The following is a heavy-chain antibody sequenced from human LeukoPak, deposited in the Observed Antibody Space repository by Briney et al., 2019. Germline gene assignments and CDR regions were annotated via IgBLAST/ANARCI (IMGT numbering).Heavy chain of an antibody. V-gene: IGHV3-30-3*01. Sequence: PGRSLRLSCAASGFTFSSYAMHWVRQAPGKGLEWVAVISYDGSNKYYADSVKGRFTISRDNSKNTLYLQMNSLRAEDTAVYYCARVPYDFWSGYYTNYYYYGMDVWGQGTTVTVSS. CDR2: ISYDGSNK. D-gene: IGHD3-3*01. CDR3: ARVPYDFWSGYYTNYYYYGMDV. J-gene: IGHJ6*02. CDR1: GFTFSSYA.